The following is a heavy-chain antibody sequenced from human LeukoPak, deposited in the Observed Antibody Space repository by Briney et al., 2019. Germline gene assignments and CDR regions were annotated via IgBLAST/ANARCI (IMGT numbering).Heavy chain of an antibody. V-gene: IGHV1-46*01. CDR3: ARGSRFLDY. Sequence: ASVKVSCKASGYAFTSDYIHWVRQAPGQGLEWLGIINPSGGRTTYGQNFQGRVTMTRDTSTSTVYMELSSLRSEDTAVYYCARGSRFLDYWGQGTLVTVSS. CDR1: GYAFTSDY. D-gene: IGHD3-3*01. CDR2: INPSGGRT. J-gene: IGHJ4*02.